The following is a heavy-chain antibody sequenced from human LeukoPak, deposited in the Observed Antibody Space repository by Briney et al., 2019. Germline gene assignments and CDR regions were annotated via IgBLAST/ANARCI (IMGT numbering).Heavy chain of an antibody. J-gene: IGHJ4*02. CDR1: GYTFTGYY. CDR2: INPNSGGT. CDR3: ARDASSGWYHFDY. D-gene: IGHD6-19*01. Sequence: GASVKVSCKASGYTFTGYYMHWVRQAPGQGLERMGWINPNSGGTNYAQKFQGRVTMTRDTSINTAYMELSRLRSDDTAVYYCARDASSGWYHFDYWGQGTLVTVSS. V-gene: IGHV1-2*02.